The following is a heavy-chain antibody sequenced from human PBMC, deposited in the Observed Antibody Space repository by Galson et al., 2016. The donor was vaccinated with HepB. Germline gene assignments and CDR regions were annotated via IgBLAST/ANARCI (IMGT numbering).Heavy chain of an antibody. J-gene: IGHJ4*02. V-gene: IGHV1-18*01. CDR2: ISVFNGNR. CDR3: ERHNYDFWSGYPEY. Sequence: SVKVSCKASGYVSSTYGITWVRQAPGQGLEWMGWISVFNGNRNFAQKFQGSVTMTTDTSTNTAYMEPRSLRSDDTAVYYCERHNYDFWSGYPEYWGQGTLVTVSS. CDR1: GYVSSTYG. D-gene: IGHD3-3*01.